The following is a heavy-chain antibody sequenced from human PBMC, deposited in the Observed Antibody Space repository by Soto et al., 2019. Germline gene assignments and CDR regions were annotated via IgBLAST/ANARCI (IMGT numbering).Heavy chain of an antibody. Sequence: AAVKVSCKASGYTFTSYGISWVRQAPGQGLEWMGWISAYNGNTNYAQKPQGRVTMTTDTSTSTAYMELRSLRSDDTAVYYCALDRSSNPRRFDIWGQGTMVTVSS. J-gene: IGHJ3*02. CDR2: ISAYNGNT. CDR1: GYTFTSYG. V-gene: IGHV1-18*01. CDR3: ALDRSSNPRRFDI. D-gene: IGHD6-13*01.